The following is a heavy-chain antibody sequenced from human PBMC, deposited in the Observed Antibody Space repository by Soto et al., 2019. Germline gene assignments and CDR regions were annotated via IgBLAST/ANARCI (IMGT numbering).Heavy chain of an antibody. CDR1: GFTFSSYG. CDR3: AKDRSGLTGYYQPYYYGMDV. V-gene: IGHV3-30*18. J-gene: IGHJ6*02. CDR2: ISYDGSNK. D-gene: IGHD3-9*01. Sequence: GGSLRLSCAASGFTFSSYGMHWVRQAPGKGLEWVAVISYDGSNKYYADSVKGRFTISRDNSKNTLYLQMNSLRAEDTAVYYCAKDRSGLTGYYQPYYYGMDVWGQGTTVTVSS.